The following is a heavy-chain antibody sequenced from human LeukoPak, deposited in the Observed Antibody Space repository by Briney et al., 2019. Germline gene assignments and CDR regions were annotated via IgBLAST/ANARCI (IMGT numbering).Heavy chain of an antibody. CDR3: AKVLTTTAPWYFDL. CDR2: ISWNSGSI. J-gene: IGHJ2*01. CDR1: GFTFDDCA. D-gene: IGHD4-17*01. Sequence: GGSLRLSCAASGFTFDDCAMHWVRQAPGKGLEWVSGISWNSGSIGYADSVKGRFTISRDNAKNSLYLQMNSLRAEDTALYYCAKVLTTTAPWYFDLWGRGTLVTVSS. V-gene: IGHV3-9*01.